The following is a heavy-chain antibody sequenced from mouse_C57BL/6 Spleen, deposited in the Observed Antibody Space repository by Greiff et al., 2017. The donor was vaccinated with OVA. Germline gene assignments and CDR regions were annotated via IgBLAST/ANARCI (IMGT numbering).Heavy chain of an antibody. CDR3: ARLIYDGYHYAMDY. J-gene: IGHJ4*01. V-gene: IGHV1-39*01. CDR2: INPNYGTT. D-gene: IGHD2-3*01. CDR1: GYSFTDYN. Sequence: EVQLNESGPELVKPGASVKISCKASGYSFTDYNMNWVKQSNGKSLEWIGVINPNYGTTSYNQKFKGKATLTVDQSSSTAYMQLNSLTSEDSAVYYCARLIYDGYHYAMDYWGQGTSVTVSS.